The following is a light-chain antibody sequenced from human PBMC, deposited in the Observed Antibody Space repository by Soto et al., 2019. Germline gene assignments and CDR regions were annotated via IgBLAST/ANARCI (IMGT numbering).Light chain of an antibody. V-gene: IGLV2-14*01. J-gene: IGLJ1*01. CDR1: SSDVGAFNY. CDR2: EVG. CDR3: CSYASGSIYV. Sequence: QSVLTQPASVSGSPGQSITISCTGTSSDVGAFNYVSWYLQYPGKAPKLMIYEVGNRPSGVSNRFSGSKSGNTASLTISGLRAEDEADYYCCSYASGSIYVFGTGTKLTVL.